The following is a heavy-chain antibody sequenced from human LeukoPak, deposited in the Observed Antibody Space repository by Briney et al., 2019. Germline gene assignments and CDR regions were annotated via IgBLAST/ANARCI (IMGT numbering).Heavy chain of an antibody. J-gene: IGHJ5*02. CDR3: ARDPSSGWYLKGWFDP. V-gene: IGHV3-21*01. CDR2: ISSSSNYI. CDR1: GFTFSSYS. D-gene: IGHD6-19*01. Sequence: GGSLGLSCAASGFTFSSYSMNWVRQAPGKGLEWVSSISSSSNYIYYADSVKGRFTISRDNAKNSLYLQMNSLRAEDTAVYYCARDPSSGWYLKGWFDPWGQGTLVTVSS.